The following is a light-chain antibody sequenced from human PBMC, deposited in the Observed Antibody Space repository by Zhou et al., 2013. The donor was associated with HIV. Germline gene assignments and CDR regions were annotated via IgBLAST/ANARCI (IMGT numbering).Light chain of an antibody. Sequence: DIVMTQSPLSLPVTPGEPASISCRSSQSLLQSNGRNYLDWYLQKPGQSPQLLIYLGSIRASGVPDRFSGSGSGTDFTLKISRVEAGDVGVYYCMQALQTPRTFGQGTKVEIK. CDR2: LGS. CDR1: QSLLQSNGRNY. V-gene: IGKV2-28*01. CDR3: MQALQTPRT. J-gene: IGKJ1*01.